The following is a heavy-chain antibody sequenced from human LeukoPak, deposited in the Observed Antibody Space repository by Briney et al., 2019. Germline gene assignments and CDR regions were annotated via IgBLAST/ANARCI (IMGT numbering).Heavy chain of an antibody. J-gene: IGHJ3*02. V-gene: IGHV4-59*08. CDR1: GGSISSYY. CDR2: IYYSGST. CDR3: ARYYYDSSQPFDI. D-gene: IGHD3-22*01. Sequence: PSETLSLTCTVSGGSISSYYWSWIRQPPGKGLEWIGYIYYSGSTNYNPSLKSRVTISVDTSKNQFSLKLSSVTAADTAVYYCARYYYDSSQPFDIWGQGTMVTVSS.